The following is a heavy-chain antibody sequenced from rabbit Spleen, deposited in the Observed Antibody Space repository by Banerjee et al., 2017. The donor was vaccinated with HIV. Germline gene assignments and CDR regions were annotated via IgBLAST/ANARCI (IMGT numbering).Heavy chain of an antibody. CDR3: VRDDTNGWGHYFNL. D-gene: IGHD4-1*01. CDR1: GFSISSYY. J-gene: IGHJ4*01. Sequence: QLEESAGGLVQPGGSLTLTCTASGFSISSYYMNWVRQAPGKGLEWIGYIDPVFGITYYANWVNGRFSISRENAQNTVFLQLNSLTAADTATYFCVRDDTNGWGHYFNLWGPGTLVTVS. CDR2: IDPVFGIT. V-gene: IGHV1S7*01.